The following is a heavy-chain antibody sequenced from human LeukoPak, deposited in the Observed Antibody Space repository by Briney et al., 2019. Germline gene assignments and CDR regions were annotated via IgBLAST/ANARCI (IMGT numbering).Heavy chain of an antibody. D-gene: IGHD2-2*01. CDR2: ISSSSSYI. CDR1: GFIFSSYS. V-gene: IGHV3-21*06. J-gene: IGHJ4*02. CDR3: ATSHHGDIVVVSAQMFDY. Sequence: PGGSLRLSCAASGFIFSSYSMNWVRQAPGKGLEWVSSISSSSSYIYYADSVKGRFTISRDNAKNSLYLQMNSLRAEDTAVYYCATSHHGDIVVVSAQMFDYWGQGTLVTVSS.